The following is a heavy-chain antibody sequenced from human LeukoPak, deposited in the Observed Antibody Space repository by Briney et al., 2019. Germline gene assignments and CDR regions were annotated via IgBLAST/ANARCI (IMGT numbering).Heavy chain of an antibody. V-gene: IGHV3-7*03. CDR1: GFHFTTYW. J-gene: IGHJ3*02. CDR2: IKQDGGDK. CDR3: ARDLPDVLTGYSDNAFDI. Sequence: GGSLRLSCAVSGFHFTTYWMTWVRQAPGKGLEWVANIKQDGGDKNYVDSVKGRFTISRDNTKKFLYLQMNSLRAEDTAVYYCARDLPDVLTGYSDNAFDIWGQGTMVTVSS. D-gene: IGHD3-9*01.